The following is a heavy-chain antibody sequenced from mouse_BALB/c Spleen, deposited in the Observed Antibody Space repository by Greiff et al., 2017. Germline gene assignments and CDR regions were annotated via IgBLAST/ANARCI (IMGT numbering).Heavy chain of an antibody. CDR2: ISDGGSYT. D-gene: IGHD1-1*01. CDR1: GFTFSDYY. V-gene: IGHV5-4*02. Sequence: EVKLVESGGGLVKPGGSLKLSCAASGFTFSDYYMYWVRQTPEKRLEWVATISDGGSYTYYPDSVKGRFTISRDNAKNNLYLQMSSLKSEDTAMYYCARDWYYGSSYWYFDVWGAGTTVTVSS. J-gene: IGHJ1*01. CDR3: ARDWYYGSSYWYFDV.